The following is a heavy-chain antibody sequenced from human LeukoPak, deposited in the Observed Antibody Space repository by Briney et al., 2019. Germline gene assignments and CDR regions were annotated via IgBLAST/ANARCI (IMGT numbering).Heavy chain of an antibody. Sequence: SETLSLTCTVSGGSISSSSYYWGWIRQPPGKGLEWIATISYSGSTSYNPSLKSRVIVSVDTSKNQFSLNLYSVTAADTAVYYCARHPAAVATGAYSGMDVWGQGTTATVSS. CDR2: ISYSGST. J-gene: IGHJ6*02. V-gene: IGHV4-39*01. CDR1: GGSISSSSYY. D-gene: IGHD6-13*01. CDR3: ARHPAAVATGAYSGMDV.